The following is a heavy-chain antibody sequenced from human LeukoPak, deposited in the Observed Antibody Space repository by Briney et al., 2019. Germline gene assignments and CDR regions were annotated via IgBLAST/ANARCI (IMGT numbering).Heavy chain of an antibody. CDR2: IIPIFGTA. Sequence: SVKVSCKASGGTFSSYAISWVRQAPRQGLEWMGGIIPIFGTANYAQKFQGRVTITADESTSTAYMELSSLRSEDTAVYYCAREAAVAGTYYYGMDVWGQGTTVTVSS. CDR1: GGTFSSYA. CDR3: AREAAVAGTYYYGMDV. D-gene: IGHD6-19*01. V-gene: IGHV1-69*13. J-gene: IGHJ6*02.